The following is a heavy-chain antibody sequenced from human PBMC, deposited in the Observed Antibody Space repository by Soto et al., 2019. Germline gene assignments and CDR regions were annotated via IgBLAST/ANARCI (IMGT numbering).Heavy chain of an antibody. Sequence: PGGSLRLSCAASGFTFSSYGMHWVRQAPGKGLEWVAVISYDGSNKYYADSVKGRFTISRDNSKNTLYLQMNSLRAEDTAVYYCAKDLRRVRVYDYWFDPWGQGTLVTVSS. D-gene: IGHD2-8*01. CDR2: ISYDGSNK. CDR3: AKDLRRVRVYDYWFDP. V-gene: IGHV3-30*18. CDR1: GFTFSSYG. J-gene: IGHJ5*02.